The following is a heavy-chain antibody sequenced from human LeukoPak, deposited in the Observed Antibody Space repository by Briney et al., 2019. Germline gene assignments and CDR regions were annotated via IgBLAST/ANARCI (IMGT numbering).Heavy chain of an antibody. CDR3: ARDQGRVVTRHYYCYMDV. V-gene: IGHV3-11*01. D-gene: IGHD5-18*01. CDR1: GFTFDDYG. CDR2: ISSSGSTI. J-gene: IGHJ6*03. Sequence: GGSLRLSCAASGFTFDDYGMSWIRQAPGKGLEWVSYISSSGSTIYYADSVKGRFTISRDNAKNSLYLQMNSLRAEDTAVYYCARDQGRVVTRHYYCYMDVWGKGTTVTISS.